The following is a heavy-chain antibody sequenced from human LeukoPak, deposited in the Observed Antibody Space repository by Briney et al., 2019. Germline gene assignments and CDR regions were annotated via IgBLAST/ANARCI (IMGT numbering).Heavy chain of an antibody. CDR1: GGSISSYY. V-gene: IGHV4-59*01. CDR3: ARWGWPPYYFDY. Sequence: SETLSLTCTVSGGSISSYYWSWIRQPPGKGLEWIGYIYYSGSTNYNPSLKSRVTISVDTSKNQFSLKLSSVTAADTAVYYCARWGWPPYYFDYWGQGTLVTVSS. J-gene: IGHJ4*02. D-gene: IGHD3-16*01. CDR2: IYYSGST.